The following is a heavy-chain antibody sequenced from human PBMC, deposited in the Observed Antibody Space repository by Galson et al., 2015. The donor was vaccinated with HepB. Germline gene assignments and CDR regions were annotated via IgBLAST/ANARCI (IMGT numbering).Heavy chain of an antibody. J-gene: IGHJ3*02. CDR2: INPSGGST. CDR3: ARGDTMIVVVITGDDAFDI. Sequence: SVKVSCKASGYTFTSYYMHWVRQAPGQGLEWMGIINPSGGSTSYAQKFQGRVTMTRDTSTSTVYMELSSLRSEDTAVYYCARGDTMIVVVITGDDAFDIWGQGTMVTVSS. V-gene: IGHV1-46*01. D-gene: IGHD3-22*01. CDR1: GYTFTSYY.